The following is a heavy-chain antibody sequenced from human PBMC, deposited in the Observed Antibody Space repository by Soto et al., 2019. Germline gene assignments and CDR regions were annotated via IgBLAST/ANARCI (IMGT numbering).Heavy chain of an antibody. CDR2: ISGGGDST. V-gene: IGHV3-23*01. CDR1: GFTFSAYA. CDR3: AKGRRGYTYSNYFDS. Sequence: HPGGSLRLSCAASGFTFSAYAVTWVRQAPGKGLEWVSVISGGGDSTFYADSVKGRFTISRDNSKNTLYLQINNLTVEDTATYYCAKGRRGYTYSNYFDSWGQGTLVTVSS. D-gene: IGHD5-18*01. J-gene: IGHJ4*02.